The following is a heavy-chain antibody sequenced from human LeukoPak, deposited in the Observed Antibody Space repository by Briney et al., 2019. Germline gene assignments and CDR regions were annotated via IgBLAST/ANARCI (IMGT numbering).Heavy chain of an antibody. CDR2: INAGNGST. J-gene: IGHJ4*02. V-gene: IGHV1-3*01. CDR1: GYTFTSYA. CDR3: ARAGLDYDFWSGYYY. Sequence: ASVKVSCKASGYTFTSYAMHWVRQAPGQRLEWMGWINAGNGSTKYSQKFQGRVTITRDTSASTAYMELSSLRSEDTAVYYCARAGLDYDFWSGYYYWGQGTLVTVPS. D-gene: IGHD3-3*01.